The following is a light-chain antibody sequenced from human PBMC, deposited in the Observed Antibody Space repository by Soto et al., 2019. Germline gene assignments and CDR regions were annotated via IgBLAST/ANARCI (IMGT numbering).Light chain of an antibody. CDR2: DVS. CDR1: SSDVVVYNY. CDR3: YSYTSSSTYV. Sequence: QSVLTQPASVSGSPGQSITISCTGTSSDVVVYNYVSWYQQHPAKVPKLMIYDVSNRPSGVSDRFSGSKSGNTASLTISGLQAEDEADYYCYSYTSSSTYVFGTGTKLTVL. J-gene: IGLJ1*01. V-gene: IGLV2-14*01.